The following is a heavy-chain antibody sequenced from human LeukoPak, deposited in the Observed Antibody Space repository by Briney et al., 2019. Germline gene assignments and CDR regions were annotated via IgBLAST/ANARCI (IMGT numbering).Heavy chain of an antibody. V-gene: IGHV4-4*07. J-gene: IGHJ4*02. CDR3: ARETYDFWSGYSLYYFDY. Sequence: SETLSLTCTVSGGSISSYYWSWIRQPAGKGLEWIGRIYTSGSTNYNPSLKSRVTMSVDTSKNQFSLKLSSVTAADTAVYYCARETYDFWSGYSLYYFDYWGQGTLVTVSS. CDR2: IYTSGST. CDR1: GGSISSYY. D-gene: IGHD3-3*01.